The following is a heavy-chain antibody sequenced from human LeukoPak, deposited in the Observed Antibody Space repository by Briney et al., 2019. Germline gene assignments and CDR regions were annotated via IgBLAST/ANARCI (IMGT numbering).Heavy chain of an antibody. J-gene: IGHJ3*02. CDR3: ARWGSHDWVQHDAFDI. D-gene: IGHD5-18*01. V-gene: IGHV1-3*01. CDR1: GYTFTSYD. Sequence: ASVKVSCKASGYTFTSYDINWVRQATGQGLEWMGWINAGNGNTKYSQKFQGRVTITRDTSASTAYMELSSLRSEDTAVYYCARWGSHDWVQHDAFDIWGQGTMVTVSS. CDR2: INAGNGNT.